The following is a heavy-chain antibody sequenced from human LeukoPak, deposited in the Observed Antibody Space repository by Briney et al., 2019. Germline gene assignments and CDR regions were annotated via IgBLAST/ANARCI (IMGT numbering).Heavy chain of an antibody. CDR3: ARAPGSYGSGIDY. Sequence: ASVKVSCKASGGTFSSYAISWVRQAPGQGLEWMGGIIPIFGTANYAQKFQGRATITTDESTSTAYMELSSLRSEDTAVYYCARAPGSYGSGIDYWGQGTLVTVSS. CDR1: GGTFSSYA. V-gene: IGHV1-69*05. CDR2: IIPIFGTA. D-gene: IGHD3-10*01. J-gene: IGHJ4*02.